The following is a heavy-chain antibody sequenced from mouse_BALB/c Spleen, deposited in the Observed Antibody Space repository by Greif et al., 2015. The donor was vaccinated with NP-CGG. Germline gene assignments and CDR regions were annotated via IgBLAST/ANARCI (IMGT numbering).Heavy chain of an antibody. D-gene: IGHD2-1*01. CDR2: ISSVGSYT. CDR3: ARHERIYYGNYEGKYYFDY. V-gene: IGHV5-9-1*01. CDR1: GFTFSSYA. Sequence: DVTLVESGGGLVKPGGSLKLSCAASGFTFSSYAMSWVRQTPEKRLEWVATISSVGSYTYYPDSVKGRFTISRDNAKNTLYLQMSSLRSEDTAMYYCARHERIYYGNYEGKYYFDYWGQGTTLTVSS. J-gene: IGHJ2*01.